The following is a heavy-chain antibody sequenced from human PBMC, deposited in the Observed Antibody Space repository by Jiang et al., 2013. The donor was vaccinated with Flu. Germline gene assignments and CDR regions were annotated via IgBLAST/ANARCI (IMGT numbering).Heavy chain of an antibody. CDR1: GGSISSGDYY. Sequence: TLSLTCTVSGGSISSGDYYWSWIRQPPGKGLEWIGRIHTSGSTNYNPSLKSRVTMSGDRSKSQFSLKLTSLTAADTAVYYCARESNLAMTRALDYWGQGSLVTVSS. CDR3: ARESNLAMTRALDY. J-gene: IGHJ4*02. CDR2: IHTSGST. V-gene: IGHV4-61*02. D-gene: IGHD4-11*01.